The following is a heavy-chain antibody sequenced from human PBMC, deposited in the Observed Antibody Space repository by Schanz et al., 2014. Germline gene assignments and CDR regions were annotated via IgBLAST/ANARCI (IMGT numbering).Heavy chain of an antibody. V-gene: IGHV3-23*04. CDR3: ARDHTTESYYSAGPPIDY. J-gene: IGHJ4*02. Sequence: EVQLVESGGGVVRPGGSLRLSCAASGFTFRGYAMSWVRQAPGRGLEWVSSISGTGGDDTYYADSVKGRFTISRDNSKNTLFLQMNSLRAEDTAVYYCARDHTTESYYSAGPPIDYWGQGTLLTVSS. D-gene: IGHD1-26*01. CDR2: ISGTGGDDT. CDR1: GFTFRGYA.